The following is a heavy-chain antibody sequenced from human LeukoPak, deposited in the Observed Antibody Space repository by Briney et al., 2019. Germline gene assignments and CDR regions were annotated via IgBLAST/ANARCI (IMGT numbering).Heavy chain of an antibody. CDR1: GFTFSSYW. Sequence: PGGSLRLSCAASGFTFSSYWMSWVRQAPGKGMEWVANIKQDGSEKYYVDSVKGRFTISRDNAKNSLYLQMNSLRAEDTAVYYCASEYYDFWSGYYNYMDVWGKGTTVTVSS. CDR2: IKQDGSEK. D-gene: IGHD3-3*01. V-gene: IGHV3-7*01. J-gene: IGHJ6*03. CDR3: ASEYYDFWSGYYNYMDV.